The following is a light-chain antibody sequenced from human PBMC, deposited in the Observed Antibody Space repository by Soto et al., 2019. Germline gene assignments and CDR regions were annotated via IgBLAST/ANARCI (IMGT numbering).Light chain of an antibody. CDR1: QSVSSY. V-gene: IGKV3-11*01. CDR3: QQRSNWPFT. J-gene: IGKJ5*01. Sequence: EIVLTQSPATLCLSPGERATLSCRASQSVSSYLAWYQQKPGQAPRLLIYDASNRATGIPARFSGSGSGTDFTLTISSLEPEDFAVYYCQQRSNWPFTFGQGTRLENK. CDR2: DAS.